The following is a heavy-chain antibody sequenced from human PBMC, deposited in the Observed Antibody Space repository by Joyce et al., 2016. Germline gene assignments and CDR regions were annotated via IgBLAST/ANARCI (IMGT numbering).Heavy chain of an antibody. CDR2: ISPSGST. CDR1: GGSITSGDYY. J-gene: IGHJ4*02. V-gene: IGHV4-31*03. D-gene: IGHD3-9*01. Sequence: QVQLQESGPGLVKPSQTLSLTCTVSGGSITSGDYYWSWIRQRPGKGLEWMGYISPSGSTYSNPSLKSRVIMSVDTSKNQLSLKLSSVTAADTAVYYCARQNDDILTGFSDYWGQGILVTVSS. CDR3: ARQNDDILTGFSDY.